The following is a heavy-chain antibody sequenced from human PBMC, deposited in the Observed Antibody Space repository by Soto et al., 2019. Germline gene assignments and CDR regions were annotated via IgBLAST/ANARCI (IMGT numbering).Heavy chain of an antibody. Sequence: LRLSCAGSGFTFNTYLMSWVRQAPGKGLEWVANIKQDGSEKYYVDSVKGRFTISRDNAKNSLYLQMNSLRAEDTAVYYCARSVTMRVVVKDYWGQGTLVTVSS. CDR3: ARSVTMRVVVKDY. CDR1: GFTFNTYL. V-gene: IGHV3-7*01. CDR2: IKQDGSEK. D-gene: IGHD3-22*01. J-gene: IGHJ4*02.